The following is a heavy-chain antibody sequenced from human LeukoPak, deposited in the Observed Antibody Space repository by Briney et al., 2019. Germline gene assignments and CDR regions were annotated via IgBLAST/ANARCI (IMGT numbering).Heavy chain of an antibody. CDR2: INGSGGST. J-gene: IGHJ4*02. D-gene: IGHD3-3*01. V-gene: IGHV3-23*01. CDR1: GFTFSSYA. Sequence: GGSLRVSCAASGFTFSSYAMSWVRQAPGKGLEWVSDINGSGGSTYYADSVKGRFTISRDNAKNSLYLQMNSLRAEDTAVYYCARVPTIFGVVISDYWGQGTLVTVSS. CDR3: ARVPTIFGVVISDY.